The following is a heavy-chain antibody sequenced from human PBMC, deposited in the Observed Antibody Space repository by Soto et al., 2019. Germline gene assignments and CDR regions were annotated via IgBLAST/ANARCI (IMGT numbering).Heavy chain of an antibody. CDR3: ARGNGIAGSFDP. D-gene: IGHD6-13*01. Sequence: HPGGSLRLSCAASGFTFSTYSMNWVRQAPGKGLEWIAYITSSSSTIFYADSVKGRFTISRDNAKNSLYLQMNSLRDEDTSVYYCARGNGIAGSFDPWGQGTLVTVSS. V-gene: IGHV3-48*02. J-gene: IGHJ5*02. CDR1: GFTFSTYS. CDR2: ITSSSSTI.